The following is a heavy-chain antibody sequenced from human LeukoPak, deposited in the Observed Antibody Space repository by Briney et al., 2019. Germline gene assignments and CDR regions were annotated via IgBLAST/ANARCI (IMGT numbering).Heavy chain of an antibody. CDR3: AGGVVVAATPGHFDY. D-gene: IGHD2-15*01. CDR1: GGSICSSSYY. CDR2: IYYSGST. J-gene: IGHJ4*02. V-gene: IGHV4-39*01. Sequence: SETLSLTCTVSGGSICSSSYYWTWIRQPPGKGLEWIGSIYYSGSTYYNPSLKSRVTISVDTSKIQFSLKLNSVTAADTAVYYCAGGVVVAATPGHFDYWGQGTLVTVSS.